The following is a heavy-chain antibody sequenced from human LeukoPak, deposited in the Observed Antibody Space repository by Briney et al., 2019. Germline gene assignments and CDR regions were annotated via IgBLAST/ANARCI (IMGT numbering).Heavy chain of an antibody. Sequence: PGGSLRLSCAASGFTFSDYYMSWIRQAPGKGLEWVSYISSSGSTIYYADSVKGRFTISRDNAKNSLYLQMNSLRAEDTAVYYCAKVRRSSSYGMDVWGQGTTVTVSS. D-gene: IGHD6-19*01. J-gene: IGHJ6*02. CDR1: GFTFSDYY. V-gene: IGHV3-11*01. CDR3: AKVRRSSSYGMDV. CDR2: ISSSGSTI.